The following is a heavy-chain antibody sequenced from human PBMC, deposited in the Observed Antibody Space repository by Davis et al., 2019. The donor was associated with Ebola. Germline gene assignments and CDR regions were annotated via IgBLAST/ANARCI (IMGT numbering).Heavy chain of an antibody. CDR1: GYSFTSYW. CDR2: IDTSDSYT. Sequence: PGGSLRLSCKGSGYSFTSYWITWVRQVPGKGLEWMGRIDTSDSYTNYSPSFQGRVTFSVDESISTAYLQWISLKASDTAIYYCARGGYSPTPLDYWGQGTLVTVSS. D-gene: IGHD2/OR15-2a*01. V-gene: IGHV5-10-1*01. J-gene: IGHJ4*02. CDR3: ARGGYSPTPLDY.